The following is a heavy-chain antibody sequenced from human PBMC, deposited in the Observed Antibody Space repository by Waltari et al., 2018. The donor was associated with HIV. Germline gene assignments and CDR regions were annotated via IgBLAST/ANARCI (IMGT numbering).Heavy chain of an antibody. CDR2: ITPVLGIA. Sequence: QVQLVQSGAEVKKHGSSVKVSCKASGGTFSSYAISWVRQAPGQGLEWMGRITPVLGIADYAQKCQGRVTITADKSASTAYMELSSLRSEDTAVYYCARPTMADYGMDVWGQGTTVTVSS. CDR3: ARPTMADYGMDV. J-gene: IGHJ6*02. D-gene: IGHD3-10*01. V-gene: IGHV1-69*04. CDR1: GGTFSSYA.